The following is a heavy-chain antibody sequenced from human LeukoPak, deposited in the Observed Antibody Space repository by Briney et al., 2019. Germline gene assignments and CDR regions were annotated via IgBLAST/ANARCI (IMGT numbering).Heavy chain of an antibody. V-gene: IGHV4-34*01. CDR2: INHSGST. J-gene: IGHJ4*02. D-gene: IGHD1-26*01. CDR3: ARGWDFPRLFDY. Sequence: SETLSLTCAVYGGSFSGYYWSWIRQPPGKGLEWIGEINHSGSTNYDPSLKSRVTISVDTSKNQFSLKLSSVTAADTAVYYCARGWDFPRLFDYWGQGTLVTVSS. CDR1: GGSFSGYY.